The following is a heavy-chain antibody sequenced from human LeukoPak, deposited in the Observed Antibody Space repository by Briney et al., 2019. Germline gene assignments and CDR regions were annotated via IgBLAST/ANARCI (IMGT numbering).Heavy chain of an antibody. Sequence: SETLSLTCTVSGGSISSGGYYWSWIRQHPGKGMEWIGYIYYSGSTYYNPSLKSRVTISVDTSKNQFSLKLSSETAADTAVYYCASQGESLSFDYWGQGTLVTVSS. CDR2: IYYSGST. V-gene: IGHV4-31*03. CDR1: GGSISSGGYY. CDR3: ASQGESLSFDY. J-gene: IGHJ4*02. D-gene: IGHD3-16*01.